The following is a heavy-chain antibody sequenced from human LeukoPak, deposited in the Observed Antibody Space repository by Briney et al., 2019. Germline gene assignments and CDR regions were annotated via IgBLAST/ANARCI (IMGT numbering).Heavy chain of an antibody. V-gene: IGHV3-21*01. D-gene: IGHD2-15*01. J-gene: IGHJ4*02. CDR2: ISTSSSYI. CDR3: ARDGYCSGGSCYSYGYFDY. CDR1: GFTFSSYS. Sequence: GGSLRLSCAASGFTFSSYSMNWVRQAPGKGLEWVSSISTSSSYIYYADSVEGRFTISRDNAKNSLYLQMNSLRAEDTAVYYCARDGYCSGGSCYSYGYFDYWGQGTLVTVSS.